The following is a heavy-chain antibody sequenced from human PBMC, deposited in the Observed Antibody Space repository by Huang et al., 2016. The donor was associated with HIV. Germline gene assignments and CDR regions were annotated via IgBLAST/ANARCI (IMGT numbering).Heavy chain of an antibody. J-gene: IGHJ5*02. CDR3: AKEIAVPGSRWFDP. V-gene: IGHV3-30*18. CDR1: EFTFSDYA. CDR2: ISYDGNYK. D-gene: IGHD6-13*01. Sequence: QVQLVESGGGVVQPGRSLRLSCAASEFTFSDYAMHWVRQAPGKGLGWLAVISYDGNYKNHADSVKGRFTISRDNSKNTLYLEMNNLRAEDTAVYFCAKEIAVPGSRWFDPWGQGTLVTVSS.